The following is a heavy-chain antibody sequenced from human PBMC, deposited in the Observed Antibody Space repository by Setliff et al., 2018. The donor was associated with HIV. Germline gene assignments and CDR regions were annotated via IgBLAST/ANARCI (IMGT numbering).Heavy chain of an antibody. V-gene: IGHV4-31*03. Sequence: SETLSLTCTVSGASIGSGGYYWSWIRQHPVKGLEWIGYIYYTGTTFYNPSLESRLIISLDTPKNQFSLRLTSVTAADTAVYYCARLGTRTVAADADFDSWGQGALVTVSS. D-gene: IGHD2-15*01. CDR3: ARLGTRTVAADADFDS. CDR1: GASIGSGGYY. J-gene: IGHJ4*02. CDR2: IYYTGTT.